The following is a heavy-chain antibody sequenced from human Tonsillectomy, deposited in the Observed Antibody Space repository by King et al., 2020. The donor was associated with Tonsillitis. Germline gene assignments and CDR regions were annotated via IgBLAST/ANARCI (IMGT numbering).Heavy chain of an antibody. CDR3: ARATSGYSGSYSTDY. CDR1: GFTFSSYA. J-gene: IGHJ4*02. V-gene: IGHV3-30*01. CDR2: VSYDGSNK. Sequence: VQLVESGGGVVQPGRSLRLSCAASGFTFSSYAMHWVRQAPGKGLEWVAVVSYDGSNKFYADSWQGRFTVARDNYKNTLYLQMDSLGGEDTAVYYCARATSGYSGSYSTDYWGQGTLVTVSS. D-gene: IGHD1-26*01.